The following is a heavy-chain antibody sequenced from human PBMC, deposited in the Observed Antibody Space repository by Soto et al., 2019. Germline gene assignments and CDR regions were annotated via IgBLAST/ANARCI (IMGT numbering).Heavy chain of an antibody. CDR2: SANKAKSYAT. Sequence: GESLKISCAASGFTFSDHYMDWVRQAPGKGLEWVGRSANKAKSYATVYAASVKGRFTISRDESENSLYLQMNSLKTEDAAVYYCARGLNSFDCWGRGTLVTVSS. CDR1: GFTFSDHY. CDR3: ARGLNSFDC. J-gene: IGHJ4*02. V-gene: IGHV3-72*01. D-gene: IGHD1-26*01.